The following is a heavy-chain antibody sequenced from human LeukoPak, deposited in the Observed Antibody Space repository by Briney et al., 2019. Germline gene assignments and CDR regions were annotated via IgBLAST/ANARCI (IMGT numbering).Heavy chain of an antibody. CDR2: INPNSGGT. V-gene: IGHV1-2*04. J-gene: IGHJ4*02. Sequence: ASVKVSCKASGGTFSSYAISWVRQAPGQGLEWMGWINPNSGGTNYAQKFQGWVTMTRDTSISTAYMELSRLRSDDTAVYYCARAYDILTGIFDYWGQGTLVTVSS. CDR3: ARAYDILTGIFDY. D-gene: IGHD3-9*01. CDR1: GGTFSSYA.